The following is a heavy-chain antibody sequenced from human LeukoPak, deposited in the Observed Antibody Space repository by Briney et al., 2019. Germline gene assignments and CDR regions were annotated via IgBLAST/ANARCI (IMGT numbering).Heavy chain of an antibody. CDR3: AKPRSGASPLFDP. V-gene: IGHV4-39*01. D-gene: IGHD2-15*01. J-gene: IGHJ5*02. CDR1: GGSISSSTYY. CDR2: VYYSGTT. Sequence: SETLSLTCTVSGGSISSSTYYWGWIRQPPGKGLEWIGSVYYSGTTYYNPSLKSRVTISVDTSKNQFSLNLSSVTAADTAVYYGAKPRSGASPLFDPWGQGTLVTVSS.